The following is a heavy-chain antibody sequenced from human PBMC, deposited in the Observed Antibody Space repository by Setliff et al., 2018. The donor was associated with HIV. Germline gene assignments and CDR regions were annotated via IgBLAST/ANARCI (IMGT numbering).Heavy chain of an antibody. CDR3: AREPGAPQDAVDAFDI. J-gene: IGHJ3*02. CDR2: ISSSSSYI. CDR1: GFTFSTFA. Sequence: GGSLRLSCVASGFTFSTFAMHWVRQAPGKGLEWVSVISSISSSSSYIYYADSVKGRFTISRDNAKNSLYLQMNSLRAEDTAVYYCAREPGAPQDAVDAFDIWGQGTMVTVSS. D-gene: IGHD1-26*01. V-gene: IGHV3-21*01.